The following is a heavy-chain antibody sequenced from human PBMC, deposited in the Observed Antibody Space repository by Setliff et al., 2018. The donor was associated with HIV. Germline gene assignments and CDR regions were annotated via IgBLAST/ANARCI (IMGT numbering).Heavy chain of an antibody. Sequence: PGGSLRLSCAASGFNFNYSWMHWVRQAPGEGLVWVSRIHYDGTASYADSVKGRFTISRDNAKNSLYLQMNSLRAEDTAIYYCALLWPFDYWGQGTQVTVSS. CDR2: IHYDGTAS. V-gene: IGHV3-74*01. CDR3: ALLWPFDY. CDR1: GFNFNYSW. J-gene: IGHJ4*02. D-gene: IGHD1-26*01.